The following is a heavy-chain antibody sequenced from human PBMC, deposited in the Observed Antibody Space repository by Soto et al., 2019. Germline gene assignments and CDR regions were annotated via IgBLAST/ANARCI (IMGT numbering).Heavy chain of an antibody. J-gene: IGHJ3*02. V-gene: IGHV3-23*01. CDR3: AKGEFGYCSGGSCYSGAFDI. D-gene: IGHD2-15*01. CDR2: ISGSGGST. CDR1: GFPFSSYA. Sequence: GSQRLSCAASGFPFSSYAMSWVRQAPGKGLEWVSAISGSGGSTYYADSVKGRFTISRDNSKNTLYLQMNSLRAEDTAVYYCAKGEFGYCSGGSCYSGAFDIWGQGTMVTVSS.